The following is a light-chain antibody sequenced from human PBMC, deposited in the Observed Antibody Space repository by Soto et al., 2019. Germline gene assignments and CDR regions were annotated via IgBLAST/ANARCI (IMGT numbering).Light chain of an antibody. CDR3: QHRSDWPPRLT. J-gene: IGKJ4*01. Sequence: EIVLTQSPATLSLSPGERATLSCGASRSVSSYLAWYQQKPGQAPRLLIYDASYWATGIPARFSGSGSGTAFTLTISSREPEDFAVYYCQHRSDWPPRLTFGGGTKVEIK. V-gene: IGKV3-11*01. CDR1: RSVSSY. CDR2: DAS.